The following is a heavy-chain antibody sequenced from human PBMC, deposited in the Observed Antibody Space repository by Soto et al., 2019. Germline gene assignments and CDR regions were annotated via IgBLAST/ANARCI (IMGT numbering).Heavy chain of an antibody. V-gene: IGHV1-46*01. CDR3: ARSSGGNFGIIIEGSNWFDP. D-gene: IGHD3-3*01. J-gene: IGHJ5*02. Sequence: ASVKVSCKAPGDTFTSYYLNWVRQAPGQGLGWMGVINPHGGSTKYAQKFQGRITMTRDTSRSTVYMELSNLRSDDTAIYYCARSSGGNFGIIIEGSNWFDPWGQGTLVTVSS. CDR2: INPHGGST. CDR1: GDTFTSYY.